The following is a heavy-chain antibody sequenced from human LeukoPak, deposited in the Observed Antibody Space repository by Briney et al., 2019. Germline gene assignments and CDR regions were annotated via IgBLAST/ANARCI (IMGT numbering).Heavy chain of an antibody. J-gene: IGHJ4*02. CDR2: IYHSGST. Sequence: SETLSLTCTVSGVSISNYYWTWIRQPPGKGLEWIGYIYHSGSTNYNPSLKSRVTISVDTSKNQFSLKLSSVTAADTAVYYCARGSIAAAGSNWGQGTLVTVSS. CDR3: ARGSIAAAGSN. V-gene: IGHV4-59*12. CDR1: GVSISNYY. D-gene: IGHD6-13*01.